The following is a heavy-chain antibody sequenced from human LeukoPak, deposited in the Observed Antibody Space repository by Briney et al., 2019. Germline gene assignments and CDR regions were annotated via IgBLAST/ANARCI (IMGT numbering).Heavy chain of an antibody. V-gene: IGHV3-53*04. Sequence: LWGSPRPSCAASGFTVSSNYMSWVRQAPGKGLEWVSIIYGGGSTYYADSVMGRFTISRHNSKNTLYLQMNSLRPEDTAVYYCARDGVGGFDYWGQGTLVTVSS. J-gene: IGHJ4*02. CDR3: ARDGVGGFDY. CDR1: GFTVSSNY. D-gene: IGHD1-26*01. CDR2: IYGGGST.